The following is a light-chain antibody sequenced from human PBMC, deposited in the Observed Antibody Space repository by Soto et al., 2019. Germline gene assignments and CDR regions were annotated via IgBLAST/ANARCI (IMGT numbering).Light chain of an antibody. CDR3: QQYTNPWT. CDR2: DVS. V-gene: IGKV1-5*01. CDR1: QSISSW. J-gene: IGKJ1*01. Sequence: DIQMTQSPPTLSASVGDKVTITCRASQSISSWLAWYQQSPGKAPNLLIYDVSSLESGVPSRFSGSGSGTEFTLTISSLQPDEFATYYCQQYTNPWTFGQGTKVDIK.